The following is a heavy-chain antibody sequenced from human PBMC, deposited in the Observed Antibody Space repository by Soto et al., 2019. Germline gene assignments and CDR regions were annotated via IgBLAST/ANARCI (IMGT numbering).Heavy chain of an antibody. CDR2: IYYSGST. CDR1: GGSISSYY. CDR3: ARGDDLGYCSSTSCYGGDYFDY. V-gene: IGHV4-59*01. D-gene: IGHD2-2*01. Sequence: QVQLQESGPGLVKPSETLSLTCTVSGGSISSYYWSWIRQPPGKGLEWIGYIYYSGSTNYNPSLKSRVTISVDTSKNQFSLKLSSVTAADTAVYYCARGDDLGYCSSTSCYGGDYFDYWGQGTLVTVSS. J-gene: IGHJ4*02.